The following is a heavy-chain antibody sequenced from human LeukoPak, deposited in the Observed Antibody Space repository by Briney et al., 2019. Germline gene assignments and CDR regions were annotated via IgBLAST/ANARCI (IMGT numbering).Heavy chain of an antibody. V-gene: IGHV3-23*01. CDR3: AKDITPYYYDSSGSEVVGAFDI. CDR2: ITGSGGST. Sequence: GGSLRLSCAASGFTFSTYGLGWVRQAPGKGLEWVSAITGSGGSTYYADSVTGRLTISRDNAKNSLYLQMNSLRAEDMALYYCAKDITPYYYDSSGSEVVGAFDIWGQGTMVTVSS. D-gene: IGHD3-22*01. J-gene: IGHJ3*02. CDR1: GFTFSTYG.